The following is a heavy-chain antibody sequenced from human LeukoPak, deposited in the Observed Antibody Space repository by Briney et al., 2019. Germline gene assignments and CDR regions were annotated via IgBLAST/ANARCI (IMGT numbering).Heavy chain of an antibody. D-gene: IGHD3-10*01. CDR1: GGTFISYA. CDR2: IIPIFGTA. CDR3: ARDRTGVDFDY. J-gene: IGHJ4*02. V-gene: IGHV1-69*13. Sequence: GASVKVSCKASGGTFISYAISWVRQAPGQGLEWMGGIIPIFGTANYAQKFQGRVTITADESTSTAYMELSSLRSEDTAVYYCARDRTGVDFDYWGQGTLVTVSS.